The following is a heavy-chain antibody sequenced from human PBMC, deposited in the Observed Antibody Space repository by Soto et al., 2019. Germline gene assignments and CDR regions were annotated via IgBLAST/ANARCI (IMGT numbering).Heavy chain of an antibody. CDR2: IWNDGNGY. D-gene: IGHD6-13*01. V-gene: IGHV3-33*01. J-gene: IGHJ6*02. CDR1: GFTFNNYG. Sequence: GGSLRLSRAASGFTFNNYGMHWVRQAPGKGLEWVAVIWNDGNGYYYANSVKGRFTISRDNSKNTLYLQMSSLRVEDTAVYYCARRQISPPTRGAASARGGLDVWGQGTTVTVSS. CDR3: ARRQISPPTRGAASARGGLDV.